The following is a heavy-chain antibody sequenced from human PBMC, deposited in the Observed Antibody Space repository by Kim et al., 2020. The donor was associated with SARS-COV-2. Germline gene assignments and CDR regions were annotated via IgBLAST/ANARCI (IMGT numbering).Heavy chain of an antibody. Sequence: GGSLRLSCAASGFTFTNYFMTWVRQAPGKGLEWVANIKQDGSEKYYVDSVKGRFTISRENAKSSVYLQINGLRAGDTAVYFCARDLDGGPGGSTGDLDIWGQGTMVTVSS. D-gene: IGHD3-16*01. CDR2: IKQDGSEK. V-gene: IGHV3-7*03. CDR1: GFTFTNYF. CDR3: ARDLDGGPGGSTGDLDI. J-gene: IGHJ3*02.